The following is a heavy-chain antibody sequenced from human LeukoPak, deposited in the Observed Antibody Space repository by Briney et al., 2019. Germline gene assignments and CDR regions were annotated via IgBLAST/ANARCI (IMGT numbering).Heavy chain of an antibody. CDR3: ARESGLGKFDP. CDR2: IYYSGST. Sequence: SETLSLTCTVSGGSISSGSYYWSWIRQPPGKGLEWIGSIYYSGSTYYNPSLKSRVTISVDTSKNQFSLKLSSVTAADTAVYYCARESGLGKFDPWGQGTLVTVSS. V-gene: IGHV4-39*07. D-gene: IGHD1-26*01. CDR1: GGSISSGSYY. J-gene: IGHJ5*02.